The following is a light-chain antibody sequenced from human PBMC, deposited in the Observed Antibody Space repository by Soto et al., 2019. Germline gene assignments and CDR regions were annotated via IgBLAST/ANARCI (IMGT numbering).Light chain of an antibody. V-gene: IGKV1-12*01. CDR1: QGLKF. CDR3: QQANSFPIT. J-gene: IGKJ5*01. CDR2: EAT. Sequence: DVQMTQSPSSVSASVGDTVTITSRASQGLKFLAWYQQKPGKAPRLLIYEATNLQSGVPPRFSGSGSGTDFTLTISSLQPEDFATYFCQQANSFPITFGQGTLLEI.